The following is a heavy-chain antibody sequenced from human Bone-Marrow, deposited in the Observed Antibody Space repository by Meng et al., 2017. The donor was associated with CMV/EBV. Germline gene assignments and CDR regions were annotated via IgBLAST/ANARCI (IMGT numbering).Heavy chain of an antibody. V-gene: IGHV1-2*02. D-gene: IGHD3-10*01. J-gene: IGHJ4*02. CDR3: ARDHLASGG. Sequence: ASVKVSCKASGYTFTGYFMHWVRQAPGQGLEWMGWINPNSGGTNYAQEFQGRVTMTGDTSISTAYMELSGLTSDDTAVYYCARDHLASGGWGQGTLGTVSS. CDR1: GYTFTGYF. CDR2: INPNSGGT.